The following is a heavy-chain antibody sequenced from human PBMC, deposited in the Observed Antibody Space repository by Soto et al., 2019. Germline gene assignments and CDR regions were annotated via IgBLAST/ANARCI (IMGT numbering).Heavy chain of an antibody. CDR2: IYSGGST. D-gene: IGHD3-22*01. Sequence: GGSLRLSCAASGFTVSSNYMSWVRQAPGKGLEWVSVIYSGGSTYYADSVKGRFTISRDNSKNTLYLQMNSLRAEDTAVYYCARTSDYDSSGYYPFDDAFDIWGQGTMVTVSS. J-gene: IGHJ3*02. CDR3: ARTSDYDSSGYYPFDDAFDI. V-gene: IGHV3-53*01. CDR1: GFTVSSNY.